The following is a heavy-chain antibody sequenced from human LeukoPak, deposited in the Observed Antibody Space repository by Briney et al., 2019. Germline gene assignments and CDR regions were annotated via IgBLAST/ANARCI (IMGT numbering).Heavy chain of an antibody. CDR3: ATKTPGNYPYDY. V-gene: IGHV3-23*01. CDR1: GFTFTSAP. D-gene: IGHD3-22*01. Sequence: GGSLRLSCVLSGFTFTSAPMNWVRQAPGKGLEWVSTGGTDGDTYYADSVKGRFTISRDNSKNTVHLQMTSLRVEDTAVYYFATKTPGNYPYDYWGQGTLVIVSP. J-gene: IGHJ4*02. CDR2: GGTDGDT.